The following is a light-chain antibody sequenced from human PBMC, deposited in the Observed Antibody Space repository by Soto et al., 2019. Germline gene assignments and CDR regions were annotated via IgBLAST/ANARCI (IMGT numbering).Light chain of an antibody. J-gene: IGLJ2*01. CDR2: DVS. CDR3: GLYTSSSTVV. CDR1: SSDIDDYNY. Sequence: QSALTQPASVSGSPGQSITISCTGTSSDIDDYNYVSWYQQHPGKAPKLMVYDVSYRPSGVSNRFSGSKSGSTASLTISGLQAEDDADYYCGLYTSSSTVVFGGGTKVTVL. V-gene: IGLV2-14*01.